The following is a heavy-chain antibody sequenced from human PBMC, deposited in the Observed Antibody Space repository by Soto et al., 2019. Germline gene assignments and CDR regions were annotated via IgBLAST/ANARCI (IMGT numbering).Heavy chain of an antibody. Sequence: ASVKVSCKASGYTFTGYYMHWVRQAPGQGLEWMGWINPNSGGTNYAQKFQGWVTMTRDTSTSTAYMELSRLRSDDTAVYYCARDGGTMVRGVSTFYYYYYMDVWGKGTTVTVSS. J-gene: IGHJ6*03. D-gene: IGHD3-10*01. CDR3: ARDGGTMVRGVSTFYYYYYMDV. CDR1: GYTFTGYY. CDR2: INPNSGGT. V-gene: IGHV1-2*04.